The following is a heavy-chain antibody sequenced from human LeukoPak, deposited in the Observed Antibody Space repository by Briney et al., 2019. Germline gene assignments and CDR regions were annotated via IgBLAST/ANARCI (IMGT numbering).Heavy chain of an antibody. CDR3: ARALSCSSTSCYGPGAFDI. Sequence: SETLSLTCAVYGGSFSGYYWSWIRQPPGKGLEWIGEINHSGSTNYNPSLKSRVTISVDTSKNQFPLKLSSVTAADTAVYYCARALSCSSTSCYGPGAFDIWGQGTMVTVSS. V-gene: IGHV4-34*01. D-gene: IGHD2-2*01. CDR2: INHSGST. CDR1: GGSFSGYY. J-gene: IGHJ3*02.